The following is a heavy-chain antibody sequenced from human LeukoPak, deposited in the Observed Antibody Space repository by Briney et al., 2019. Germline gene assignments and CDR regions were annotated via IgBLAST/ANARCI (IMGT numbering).Heavy chain of an antibody. D-gene: IGHD2-15*01. V-gene: IGHV4-59*01. CDR2: MYYSGST. CDR1: GGSISSYY. J-gene: IGHJ5*02. Sequence: SETLSLTCSVSGGSISSYYWSWIRQPPGKGLEWIGYMYYSGSTNYNPSLKSRVTMSVDTSKNQFSLKLNSVIAADTAVYYCASLSEYCSAGSCYLGWFDPWGQGTLVTVSS. CDR3: ASLSEYCSAGSCYLGWFDP.